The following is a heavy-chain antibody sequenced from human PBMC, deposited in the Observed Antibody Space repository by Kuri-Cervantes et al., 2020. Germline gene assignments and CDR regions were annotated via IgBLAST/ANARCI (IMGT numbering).Heavy chain of an antibody. CDR3: ARLYYYDSSGYYYVAPAAFDI. CDR1: GFSFSSYA. V-gene: IGHV3-23*01. D-gene: IGHD3-22*01. Sequence: GGSLRLSCAASGFSFSSYAMSWVRQAPGKGLEWVSGILNSGDNTYYADSVKGRFTISRDNSKNTLYLQMNSLRAEDTAVYYCARLYYYDSSGYYYVAPAAFDIWGQGTMVTVSS. CDR2: ILNSGDNT. J-gene: IGHJ3*02.